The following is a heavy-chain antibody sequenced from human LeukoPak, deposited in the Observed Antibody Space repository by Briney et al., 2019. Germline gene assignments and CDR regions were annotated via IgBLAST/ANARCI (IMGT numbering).Heavy chain of an antibody. CDR2: IKTKTDGGTT. Sequence: GGSLRLSCAASGFTFSNAWMTWVRQAPGKGLEWVGLIKTKTDGGTTDYGAPVKGRFTISRDDSKNTLYLQMNSLRAEDTAVYYCARGTGYSVFDYWGQGTLVTVSS. J-gene: IGHJ4*02. V-gene: IGHV3-15*05. CDR1: GFTFSNAW. CDR3: ARGTGYSVFDY. D-gene: IGHD5-24*01.